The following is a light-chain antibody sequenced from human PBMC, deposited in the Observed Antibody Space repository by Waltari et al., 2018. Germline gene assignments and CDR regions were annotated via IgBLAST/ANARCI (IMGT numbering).Light chain of an antibody. J-gene: IGLJ1*01. Sequence: QSALTQPASVSGSPGQSITISCTGTSSDVGGYDHVSWYQHHPGKAPKVMIYDVSNRPSVSSIRFPGSKYGKTASLTISGLQAEDEADYYCSSYTNSSTYVVGAGTKVTVL. CDR1: SSDVGGYDH. CDR2: DVS. V-gene: IGLV2-14*03. CDR3: SSYTNSSTYV.